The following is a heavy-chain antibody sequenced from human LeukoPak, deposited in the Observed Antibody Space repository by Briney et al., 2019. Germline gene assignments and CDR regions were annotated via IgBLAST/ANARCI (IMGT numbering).Heavy chain of an antibody. J-gene: IGHJ5*02. Sequence: ASVKVSCKASGYTFTGYYMHWVRQAPGQGLEWMGWINPNSGGTNYAQKFQGRVTMTRDTSISTAYMELSRLRSDDTAVYYCAITIAAAEDNWFDPWGQGTLVTVSS. D-gene: IGHD6-13*01. V-gene: IGHV1-2*02. CDR2: INPNSGGT. CDR3: AITIAAAEDNWFDP. CDR1: GYTFTGYY.